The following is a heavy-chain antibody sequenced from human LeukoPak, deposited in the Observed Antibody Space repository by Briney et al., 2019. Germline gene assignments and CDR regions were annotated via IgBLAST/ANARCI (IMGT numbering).Heavy chain of an antibody. CDR1: GSTFTGYY. CDR2: INPNSGGT. D-gene: IGHD6-13*01. J-gene: IGHJ4*02. CDR3: ARGPSRGYSSSWYWNY. Sequence: ASVKVSCKASGSTFTGYYMHWVRRAPGQGLEWMGWINPNSGGTNYAQKFQGWVTMTRDTSISTAYMELSRLRSDDTAVYYCARGPSRGYSSSWYWNYWGQGTLVTVSS. V-gene: IGHV1-2*04.